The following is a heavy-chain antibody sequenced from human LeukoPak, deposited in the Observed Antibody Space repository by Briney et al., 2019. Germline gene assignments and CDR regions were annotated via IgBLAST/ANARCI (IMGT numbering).Heavy chain of an antibody. CDR3: ARDGLLGGYNFPHYFDY. CDR2: ISSSSSYI. D-gene: IGHD5-24*01. Sequence: PGGSLRISCAASGFTFSSYSMNWVRQAPGKGLEWVSSISSSSSYIYYADSVKGRFTISRDNAKNSLYLQMNSLRAEDTAVYYCARDGLLGGYNFPHYFDYWGQGTLVTVSS. V-gene: IGHV3-21*01. J-gene: IGHJ4*02. CDR1: GFTFSSYS.